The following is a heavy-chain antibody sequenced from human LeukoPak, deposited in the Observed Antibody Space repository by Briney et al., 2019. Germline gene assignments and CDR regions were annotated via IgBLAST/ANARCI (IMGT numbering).Heavy chain of an antibody. CDR3: ARATPHYDSSGYYWEIDY. J-gene: IGHJ4*02. D-gene: IGHD3-22*01. V-gene: IGHV1-18*01. Sequence: ASVKASCKASGYTFTSYGISWVRQAPGQGLEWMGWISAYNGNTNYAQKLQGRVTMTTDTSTSTAYMELRSLRSDDTAVYYCARATPHYDSSGYYWEIDYWGQGTLVTVSS. CDR2: ISAYNGNT. CDR1: GYTFTSYG.